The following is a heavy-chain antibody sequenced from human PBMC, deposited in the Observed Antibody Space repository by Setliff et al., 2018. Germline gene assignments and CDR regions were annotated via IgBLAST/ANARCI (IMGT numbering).Heavy chain of an antibody. CDR3: ARGFGYYYDSSGYYFHYGMDV. CDR2: IYYSGST. V-gene: IGHV4-59*11. D-gene: IGHD3-22*01. CDR1: GGSISSHY. J-gene: IGHJ6*02. Sequence: SETLSLTCTVSGGSISSHYWSWIRQPPGKGLEWIGSIYYSGSTNYNPSLKSRVTISVDTSKNQFSLKLSSVTAADTAVYYCARGFGYYYDSSGYYFHYGMDVWGQGTKVTVSS.